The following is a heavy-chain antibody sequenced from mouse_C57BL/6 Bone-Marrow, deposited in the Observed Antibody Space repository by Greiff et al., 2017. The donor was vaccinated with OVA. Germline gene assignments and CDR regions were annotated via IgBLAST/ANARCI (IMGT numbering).Heavy chain of an antibody. J-gene: IGHJ1*03. Sequence: EVMLVESGGGLVKPGGSLKLSCAASGFTFSDYGMHWVRQAPEKGLEWVAYISSGSSTFYYETTVKGRFTISRDNAKNTLFLRRTSLRSEDTAMYYCARRHDYDGYWYFDVWGTGTTVTVSS. CDR3: ARRHDYDGYWYFDV. D-gene: IGHD2-4*01. CDR1: GFTFSDYG. CDR2: ISSGSSTF. V-gene: IGHV5-17*01.